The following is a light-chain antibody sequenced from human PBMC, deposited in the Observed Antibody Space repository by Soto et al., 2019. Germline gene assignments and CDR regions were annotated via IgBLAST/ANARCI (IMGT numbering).Light chain of an antibody. J-gene: IGKJ2*01. CDR1: QAIFYGSNNQNY. CDR2: WAS. Sequence: DIVMTQSPDSLAVSLGERATIHCKSDQAIFYGSNNQNYLAWYQQKPGQPPRLLIYWASTRESGVPDRFSGSGSGTHFTLSINSLQAEDVAVYYCQQYYTIPHTFGRGPSWRSN. CDR3: QQYYTIPHT. V-gene: IGKV4-1*01.